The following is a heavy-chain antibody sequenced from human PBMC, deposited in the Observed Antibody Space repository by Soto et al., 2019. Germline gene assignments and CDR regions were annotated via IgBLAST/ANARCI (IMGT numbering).Heavy chain of an antibody. Sequence: QVQLQESGPGLVKPSETLSLTCTVSGGSISVYYWSWFRQPPGKGLEGIGYIYYSGTTNYDPSLKSRVTMSVDTSKNQFSLKLSSVTAADTAVYYCARLTGGTYLSFYYYIGVWGKGTTVTVSS. J-gene: IGHJ6*03. CDR3: ARLTGGTYLSFYYYIGV. CDR2: IYYSGTT. D-gene: IGHD2-8*02. CDR1: GGSISVYY. V-gene: IGHV4-59*01.